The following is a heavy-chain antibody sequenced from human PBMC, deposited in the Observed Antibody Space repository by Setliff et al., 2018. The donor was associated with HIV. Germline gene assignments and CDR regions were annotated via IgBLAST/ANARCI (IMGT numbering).Heavy chain of an antibody. V-gene: IGHV1-18*01. CDR2: INTHSGYT. J-gene: IGHJ4*02. CDR1: GGTFSIYA. Sequence: ASVKVSCKASGGTFSIYAISWVRQAPGQGLEWMGWINTHSGYTNYAQNVQGRVTVTMDTSTSTAYMELSSLRSEDTAVYYCARGGVYYYDSSGWSMDYWGQGTLVTVSS. CDR3: ARGGVYYYDSSGWSMDY. D-gene: IGHD3-22*01.